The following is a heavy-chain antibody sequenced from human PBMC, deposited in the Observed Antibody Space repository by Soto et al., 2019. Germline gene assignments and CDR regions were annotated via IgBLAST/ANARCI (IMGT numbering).Heavy chain of an antibody. CDR1: GGSISSGDYY. Sequence: QVQLQESGPGLVKPSQTLSLTCTVSGGSISSGDYYWSWIRQPPGKGLEWIGYIYYSGSTYYNTSLQSRVTISVDTSKNQFSLKLSSVTAADTAVYYCASIIGLWSPGGGFDYWGQGTLVTVSS. J-gene: IGHJ4*02. CDR3: ASIIGLWSPGGGFDY. V-gene: IGHV4-30-4*01. CDR2: IYYSGST. D-gene: IGHD5-18*01.